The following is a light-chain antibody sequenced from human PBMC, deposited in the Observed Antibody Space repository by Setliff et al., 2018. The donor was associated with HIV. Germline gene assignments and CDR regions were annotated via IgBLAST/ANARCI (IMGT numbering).Light chain of an antibody. CDR3: CSYTTSLTYV. V-gene: IGLV2-23*02. J-gene: IGLJ1*01. CDR1: NNDIGTYNF. Sequence: QSALTRPASVSGSPGQSITISCTGTNNDIGTYNFVSWYQQYPGKAPKLMIFDVNKRPSGVSHRFSGSKSGNTASLTISGLLAEDEADYYCCSYTTSLTYVFGTGTKVTVL. CDR2: DVN.